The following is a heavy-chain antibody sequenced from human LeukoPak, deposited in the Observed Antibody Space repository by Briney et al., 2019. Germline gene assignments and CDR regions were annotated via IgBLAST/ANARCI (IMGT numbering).Heavy chain of an antibody. V-gene: IGHV1-2*02. J-gene: IGHJ4*02. CDR2: INPNSGGT. Sequence: ASVKVSCKASGYTFTGYYMHWVRQAPGQGLEWMGWINPNSGGTNYAQKFQGRVTMTRDTSTSTVYMELSSLRSEDTAVYYCARDTYIVVVPATRSGVFDYWGQGTLVTVSS. CDR1: GYTFTGYY. D-gene: IGHD2-2*01. CDR3: ARDTYIVVVPATRSGVFDY.